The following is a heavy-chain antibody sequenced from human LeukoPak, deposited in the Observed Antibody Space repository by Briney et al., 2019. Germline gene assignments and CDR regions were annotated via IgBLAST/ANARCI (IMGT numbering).Heavy chain of an antibody. D-gene: IGHD5-18*01. J-gene: IGHJ3*02. CDR3: ARARSSYGYGDAFDI. V-gene: IGHV3-7*01. CDR1: GFTFSLYW. Sequence: GGSLRLSCAGSGFTFSLYWMTWVRQAPGKGLEWVANIKQDGSEKYYVDSVKGRFTISRDNAKNSLYLQMNSLRAEDTAVYYCARARSSYGYGDAFDIWGQGTMVTVSS. CDR2: IKQDGSEK.